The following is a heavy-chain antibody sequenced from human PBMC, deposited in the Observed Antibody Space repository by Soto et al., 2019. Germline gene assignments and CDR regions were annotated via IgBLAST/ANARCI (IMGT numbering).Heavy chain of an antibody. J-gene: IGHJ5*02. V-gene: IGHV4-61*01. CDR1: GGSVSSGSYY. D-gene: IGHD3-10*01. CDR3: ATMATFGSLNWFDP. CDR2: IYYSGST. Sequence: SETLSLTCTVSGGSVSSGSYYWSWIRQPPGKGLEWIGYIYYSGSTNYNPSLKSRVTISLDTSKNQFSLKLSSVTAADTAIYYCATMATFGSLNWFDPWGQGTLVTVYS.